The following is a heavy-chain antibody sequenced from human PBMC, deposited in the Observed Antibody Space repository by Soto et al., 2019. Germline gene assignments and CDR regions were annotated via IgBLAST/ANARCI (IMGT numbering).Heavy chain of an antibody. J-gene: IGHJ5*02. CDR1: GDSYSISTYS. D-gene: IGHD6-19*01. Sequence: TLSLTCNMSGDSYSISTYSWSWIRHPPGKALQWIGFIYQSGVTSYNPSLASRVSISLDRSNNQCSLKLKSVTAADTAVYFCAGMPYTSGLRFDPWGPGTLVTVSS. CDR2: IYQSGVT. CDR3: AGMPYTSGLRFDP. V-gene: IGHV4-30-2*01.